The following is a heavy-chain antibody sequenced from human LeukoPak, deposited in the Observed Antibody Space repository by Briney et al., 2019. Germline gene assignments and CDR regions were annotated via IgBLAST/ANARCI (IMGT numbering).Heavy chain of an antibody. CDR3: AKVLSRVGATTSYFDY. Sequence: GGSLRLSCAASGFTFSSYEMNWVRQAPGKGLEGVSYISSSGSTIYYADSVKGRFTISRDNSKNTLYLQMNSLRAEDTAVYYCAKVLSRVGATTSYFDYWGQGTLVTVSS. J-gene: IGHJ4*02. CDR2: ISSSGSTI. D-gene: IGHD1-26*01. V-gene: IGHV3-48*03. CDR1: GFTFSSYE.